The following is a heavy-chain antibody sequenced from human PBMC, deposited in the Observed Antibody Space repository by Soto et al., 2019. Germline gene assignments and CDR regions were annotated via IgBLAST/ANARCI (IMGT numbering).Heavy chain of an antibody. CDR1: GGSISSGDYY. CDR2: IYNSGST. CDR3: ARVGYCSGGRCIRFDP. J-gene: IGHJ5*02. D-gene: IGHD2-15*01. V-gene: IGHV4-31*03. Sequence: PSETLSLTCTVPGGSISSGDYYWSWIRQHPGKGLEWIGHIYNSGSTYYNPSLKSRVTISVDTSKNQFSLKLSSVTAADTAVYYCARVGYCSGGRCIRFDPWGQGTLVTVSS.